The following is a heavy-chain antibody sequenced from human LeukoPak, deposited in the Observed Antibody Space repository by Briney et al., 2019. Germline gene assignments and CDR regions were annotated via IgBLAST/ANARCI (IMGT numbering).Heavy chain of an antibody. CDR3: ARIGYSYGPDLDY. Sequence: ASVKVSCKASGYTFTSYYMHWVRQAPGQGLEWMGWINPNSGGTNYAQKFQGRVTMTRDTSISTAYMELSRLRSDDTAVYYCARIGYSYGPDLDYWGQGTLVTVSS. J-gene: IGHJ4*02. D-gene: IGHD5-18*01. CDR2: INPNSGGT. V-gene: IGHV1-2*02. CDR1: GYTFTSYY.